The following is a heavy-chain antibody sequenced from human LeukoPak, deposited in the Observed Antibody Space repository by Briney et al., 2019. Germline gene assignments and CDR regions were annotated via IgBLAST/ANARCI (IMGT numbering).Heavy chain of an antibody. CDR1: GGSFSGYY. CDR2: INHSGST. CDR3: ASVYCSGGSCYSRYFDY. D-gene: IGHD2-15*01. J-gene: IGHJ4*02. V-gene: IGHV4-34*01. Sequence: SETLSLTCAVYGGSFSGYYWSWIRQPPGKGLEWIGEINHSGSTNYNLSLKSRVTISVDTSKNQFSLKLSSVTAADTAVYYCASVYCSGGSCYSRYFDYWGQGTLVTVSS.